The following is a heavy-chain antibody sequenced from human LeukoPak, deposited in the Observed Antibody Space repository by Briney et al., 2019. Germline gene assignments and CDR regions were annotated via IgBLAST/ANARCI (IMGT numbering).Heavy chain of an antibody. J-gene: IGHJ4*02. Sequence: GRSLRLSCAASGFTFSSYAMHWVRQAPGKGLEWVAVISSDGSNKYYADSMKGRFTISRDNSKNTLYLQMNSLRAEDTAVYYCARSLRWAYYFDYWGQGTLVIVSS. CDR3: ARSLRWAYYFDY. CDR1: GFTFSSYA. D-gene: IGHD4-23*01. V-gene: IGHV3-30*04. CDR2: ISSDGSNK.